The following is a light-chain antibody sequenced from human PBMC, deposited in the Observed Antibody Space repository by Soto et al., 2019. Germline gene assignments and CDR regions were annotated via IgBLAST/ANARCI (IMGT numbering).Light chain of an antibody. V-gene: IGLV2-8*01. Sequence: QSALTQPPSASGSPGQSVTISCTGTSSDIGGYNYVSWYQHHPGKAPKVMIYEVSKRPSGVPDRFSSSKSCNTASLTVSGLETEDEDDYYCCSYAGSNNLGVFGGGTKLTVL. J-gene: IGLJ3*02. CDR1: SSDIGGYNY. CDR3: CSYAGSNNLGV. CDR2: EVS.